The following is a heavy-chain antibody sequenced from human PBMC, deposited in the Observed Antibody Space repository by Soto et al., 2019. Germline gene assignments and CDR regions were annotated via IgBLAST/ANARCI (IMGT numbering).Heavy chain of an antibody. Sequence: QVQLVQSGAEVKKPGASVRVSCKASGYTFTAYYVHWLRQGSGQGLEWMGWINPNSGVTNCAQRFQGRVTVTNDTSISTTYNELSSLGSDDTAVYYCARGDFDRSGNYNAGWFAPWGQGTLVTVSS. CDR3: ARGDFDRSGNYNAGWFAP. V-gene: IGHV1-2*02. CDR2: INPNSGVT. CDR1: GYTFTAYY. J-gene: IGHJ5*02. D-gene: IGHD3-22*01.